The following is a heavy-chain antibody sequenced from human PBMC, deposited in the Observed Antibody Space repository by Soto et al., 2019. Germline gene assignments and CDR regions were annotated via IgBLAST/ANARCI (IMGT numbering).Heavy chain of an antibody. CDR3: ARVRILGSSTSCHYRGGDCSPSLAY. CDR2: ISAYNGNT. V-gene: IGHV1-18*01. Sequence: ASVKVSCKASGYTFTSYGISWVRQAPGQGLEWMGWISAYNGNTNYAQKLQGRVTMTTDTSTSTAYMELRSLRSDDTAVYYCARVRILGSSTSCHYRGGDCSPSLAYWGQGTLVTVSS. D-gene: IGHD2-2*01. J-gene: IGHJ4*02. CDR1: GYTFTSYG.